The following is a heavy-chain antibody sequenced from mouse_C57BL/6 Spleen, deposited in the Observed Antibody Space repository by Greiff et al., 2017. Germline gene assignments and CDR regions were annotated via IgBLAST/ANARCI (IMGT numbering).Heavy chain of an antibody. D-gene: IGHD2-4*01. V-gene: IGHV1-81*01. CDR2: IYPRSGNT. Sequence: QVQLQQSGAELARPGASVKLSCKASGYTFTSYGISWVKQRTGQGLEWIGEIYPRSGNTYYNEKFKGKATLTADKSSSTAYMELRSLTSEDSAVXFCARWGDYRYYFDYWGQGTTLTVS. CDR3: ARWGDYRYYFDY. J-gene: IGHJ2*01. CDR1: GYTFTSYG.